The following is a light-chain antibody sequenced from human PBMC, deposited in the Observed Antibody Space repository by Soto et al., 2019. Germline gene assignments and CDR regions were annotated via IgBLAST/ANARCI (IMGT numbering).Light chain of an antibody. CDR1: QSVGSSY. Sequence: EIVLTQSPGTLSLSPGERATLSCRASQSVGSSYFAWYQQKPGQAPRLLIYGASTRATGIPDRFSGSASGTEFTLTISSLQPDDFAIYYCQQYNSDPWTFGPGTRLEIK. CDR2: GAS. J-gene: IGKJ5*01. V-gene: IGKV3-20*01. CDR3: QQYNSDPWT.